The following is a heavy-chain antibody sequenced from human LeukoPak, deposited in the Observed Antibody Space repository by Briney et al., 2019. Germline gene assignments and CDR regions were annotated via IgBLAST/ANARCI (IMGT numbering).Heavy chain of an antibody. V-gene: IGHV1-58*02. CDR1: GFTFTSSA. Sequence: SVKVSCKASGFTFTSSAMQWVRQARGQRLEWIGWIVVCSGNTNYAQKFQERVTITRDMSTSTAYMELSSLRSEDTAVYYCAADLGVWGSYRLDYWGQGTLVTVSS. CDR2: IVVCSGNT. CDR3: AADLGVWGSYRLDY. D-gene: IGHD3-16*02. J-gene: IGHJ4*02.